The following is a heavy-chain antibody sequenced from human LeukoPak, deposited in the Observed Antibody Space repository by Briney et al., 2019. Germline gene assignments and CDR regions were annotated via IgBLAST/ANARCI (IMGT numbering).Heavy chain of an antibody. CDR1: GFTFDDYA. CDR2: ISWNSGSI. V-gene: IGHV3-9*01. CDR3: AKGATIAATLGWFAP. Sequence: PVRPLVLSCAASGFTFDDYAMHWVRPAPGKGLEWVSGISWNSGSIVYAVSVKCRSTISRDNAKNSLYLQMNSLRAEDTALYYCAKGATIAATLGWFAPWGQGTLVTVSS. D-gene: IGHD2-15*01. J-gene: IGHJ5*02.